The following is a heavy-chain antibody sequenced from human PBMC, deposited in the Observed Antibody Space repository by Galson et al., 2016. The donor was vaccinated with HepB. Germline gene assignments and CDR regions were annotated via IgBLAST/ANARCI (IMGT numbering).Heavy chain of an antibody. Sequence: ETLSLTCTVSGGSISTYYWSWIRQAPGKGLEYIGYIHYSGSTNYNPSLKSRATISVDTSKDQFSLRLNSVIAADTAVYYCAKDEGFYNGMDFWGQGTTVTVSS. CDR1: GGSISTYY. CDR2: IHYSGST. V-gene: IGHV4-59*01. D-gene: IGHD2-2*02. J-gene: IGHJ6*02. CDR3: AKDEGFYNGMDF.